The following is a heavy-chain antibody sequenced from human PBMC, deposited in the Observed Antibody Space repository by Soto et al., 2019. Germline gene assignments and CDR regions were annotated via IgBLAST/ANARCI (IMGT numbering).Heavy chain of an antibody. J-gene: IGHJ3*02. V-gene: IGHV3-74*01. Sequence: HPGGSLRLSCAASGFTFSSYWMHWVRQAPGKGLVWVSRINSDGSSTSYADSVKGRFTISRDNAKNTLYRQMNSLRAEDTAVYYCAKGVPSHYDGAQRGYALDIWGQGTMVTVSS. CDR3: AKGVPSHYDGAQRGYALDI. CDR1: GFTFSSYW. D-gene: IGHD4-17*01. CDR2: INSDGSST.